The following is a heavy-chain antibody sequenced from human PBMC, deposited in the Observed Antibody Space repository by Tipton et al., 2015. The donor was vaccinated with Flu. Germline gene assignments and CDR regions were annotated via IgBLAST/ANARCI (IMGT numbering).Heavy chain of an antibody. CDR1: GDSISSYY. V-gene: IGHV4-4*07. CDR2: IYTSGST. D-gene: IGHD4-11*01. J-gene: IGHJ5*02. Sequence: TLSLTCTVSGDSISSYYWSWIRQPAGKGLEWIGRIYTSGSTNYNASLKSRVTMSVDTSKNQFSLKLSSVTVADTAVYYCARYPESNYHWFGPWGQGALVTVSS. CDR3: ARYPESNYHWFGP.